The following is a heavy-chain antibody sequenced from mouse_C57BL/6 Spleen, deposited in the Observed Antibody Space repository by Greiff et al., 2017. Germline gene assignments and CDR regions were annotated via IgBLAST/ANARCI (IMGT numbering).Heavy chain of an antibody. D-gene: IGHD2-5*01. V-gene: IGHV5-17*01. CDR2: ISSGSSTI. CDR1: GFTFSDYG. CDR3: ATLAYYSNYVSMDY. J-gene: IGHJ4*01. Sequence: EVQLVESGGGLVKPGGSLKLSCAASGFTFSDYGMHWVRQAPEKGLEWVAYISSGSSTIYYADTVKGRFTISRDNAKNTLFLQMTSLRSEDTAMYYCATLAYYSNYVSMDYWGQGTSVTVSS.